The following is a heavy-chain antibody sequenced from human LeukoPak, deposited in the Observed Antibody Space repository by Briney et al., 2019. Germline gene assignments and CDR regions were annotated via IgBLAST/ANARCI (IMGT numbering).Heavy chain of an antibody. CDR2: IWYDGSNK. CDR1: GFTFSSYG. CDR3: AGWHHSPDY. D-gene: IGHD2-15*01. Sequence: PGGSPRLSCAASGFTFSSYGMHWVRQAPGKGLEWVAVIWYDGSNKYYTDSVKGRFTISRDNSKNTLYLQMNSLRAEDTAVYYFAGWHHSPDYWGQGTLVTVFS. V-gene: IGHV3-33*01. J-gene: IGHJ4*02.